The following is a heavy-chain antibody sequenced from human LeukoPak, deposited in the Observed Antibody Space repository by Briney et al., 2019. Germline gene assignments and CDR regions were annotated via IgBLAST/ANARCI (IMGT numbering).Heavy chain of an antibody. CDR1: GYTFTDYY. CDR2: INPNSGGT. Sequence: ASVKVSCKASGYTFTDYYMHWVRQAPGQGLEWMGWINPNSGGTNYAQKFQGRVTMTRDTSISTAYMELSRLRSDDTAVYYCALTTITIFGVVPHNWFDPWGQGTLVTVSS. D-gene: IGHD3-3*01. V-gene: IGHV1-2*02. J-gene: IGHJ5*02. CDR3: ALTTITIFGVVPHNWFDP.